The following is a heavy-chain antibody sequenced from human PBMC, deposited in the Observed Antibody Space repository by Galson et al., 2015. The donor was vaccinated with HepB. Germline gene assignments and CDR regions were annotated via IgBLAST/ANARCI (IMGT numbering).Heavy chain of an antibody. D-gene: IGHD3-22*01. V-gene: IGHV5-51*01. CDR3: ARQGYDSSGYYYVFGRPHWYYGMDV. CDR2: IYPGDSDT. CDR1: GYSFTSYW. J-gene: IGHJ6*02. Sequence: QSGAEVKKPGESLKISCKGSGYSFTSYWIGWVRQMPGKGLEWMGIIYPGDSDTRYSPSFQGQVTISADKSISTAYLQWSSLKASDTAMYYCARQGYDSSGYYYVFGRPHWYYGMDVWGQGTTVTVSS.